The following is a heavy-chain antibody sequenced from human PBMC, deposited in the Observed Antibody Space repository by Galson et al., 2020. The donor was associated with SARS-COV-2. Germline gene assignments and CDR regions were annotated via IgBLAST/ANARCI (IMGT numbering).Heavy chain of an antibody. CDR1: GGSITPHY. J-gene: IGHJ5*01. CDR3: VRHEQGWDGDWFDP. Sequence: SETLSLTCTVSGGSITPHYWSWIRQPPGKGLQWIGYINYSGSTSYNPSLKSRLTMSVDTSKNQFSLKLTSVTAADTAVYYCVRHEQGWDGDWFDPWGQGTLVTVSS. D-gene: IGHD6-19*01. CDR2: INYSGST. V-gene: IGHV4-59*08.